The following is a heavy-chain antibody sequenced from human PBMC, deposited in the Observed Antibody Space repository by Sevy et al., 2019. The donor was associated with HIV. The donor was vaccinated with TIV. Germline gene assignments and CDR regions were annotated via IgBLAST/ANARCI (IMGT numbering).Heavy chain of an antibody. Sequence: SETLSLTCTVSGGSISSGDYYWSWIRQPPGKGLEWIGYIYYSESTYCNPSLTSRVTISVDTSKNQFSLKLSSVTAADTAVYYCAREPYYYGSGSYRPYYYYYGMDVWGQGTTVTVSS. CDR2: IYYSEST. V-gene: IGHV4-30-4*01. CDR1: GGSISSGDYY. J-gene: IGHJ6*02. D-gene: IGHD3-10*01. CDR3: AREPYYYGSGSYRPYYYYYGMDV.